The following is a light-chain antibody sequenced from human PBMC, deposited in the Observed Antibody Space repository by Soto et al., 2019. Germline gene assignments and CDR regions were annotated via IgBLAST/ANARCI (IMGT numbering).Light chain of an antibody. V-gene: IGKV3-20*01. CDR1: QSVGNNY. CDR2: GAS. Sequence: EVGLTQSPGTLSLSPGERATLSCRASQSVGNNYLAWYQQKPGQTPRLLIYGASSRATGIPDRFSGSGSGTDFTLTITRLEPEDSAVYYCQQYGGSPLVTFGGGTKVEIK. CDR3: QQYGGSPLVT. J-gene: IGKJ4*02.